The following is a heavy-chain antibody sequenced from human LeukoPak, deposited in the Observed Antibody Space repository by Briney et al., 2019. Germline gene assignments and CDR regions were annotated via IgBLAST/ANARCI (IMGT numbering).Heavy chain of an antibody. CDR1: GYTFTSYG. V-gene: IGHV1-18*01. Sequence: ASVKVSCQASGYTFTSYGISWVRQAPGQGLEWMGWISTYNGNTNYAQKLQGRVTMTTDTSTSTAYMELRSLRSDDTAVYYCARDTYSSGNFDYWGQGTLVTVSS. CDR2: ISTYNGNT. D-gene: IGHD6-19*01. CDR3: ARDTYSSGNFDY. J-gene: IGHJ4*02.